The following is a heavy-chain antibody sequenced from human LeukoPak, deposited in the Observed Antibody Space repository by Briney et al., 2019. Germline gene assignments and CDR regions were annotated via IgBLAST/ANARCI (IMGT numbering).Heavy chain of an antibody. J-gene: IGHJ4*02. CDR1: VFSFSSYG. CDR3: AKGIERTTVTTFDY. Sequence: GGSLRLSCAASVFSFSSYGMTWVCQAPGKGLEWVSGISDSGYTTYYSDSVKGRFTISRDNSKNTLYLQMNSLRAEDTAVYYCAKGIERTTVTTFDYWGQGTLVTVSS. D-gene: IGHD4-17*01. CDR2: ISDSGYTT. V-gene: IGHV3-23*01.